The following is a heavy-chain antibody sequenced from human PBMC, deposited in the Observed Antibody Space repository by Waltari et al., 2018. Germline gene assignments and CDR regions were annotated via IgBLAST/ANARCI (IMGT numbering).Heavy chain of an antibody. CDR2: IKQDGSEK. D-gene: IGHD3-3*01. Sequence: EVQLVESGGGLVQPGGSLRLSCSASGFTFSSSWMSWVRQAPGKGLEWVANIKQDGSEKYYVDSLKGRFNISRDNAKNSMYLQRNSLRAEDTAVYYCARAGITIFGVVIGPDAFDIWGQGTMVTVSS. V-gene: IGHV3-7*01. CDR3: ARAGITIFGVVIGPDAFDI. CDR1: GFTFSSSW. J-gene: IGHJ3*02.